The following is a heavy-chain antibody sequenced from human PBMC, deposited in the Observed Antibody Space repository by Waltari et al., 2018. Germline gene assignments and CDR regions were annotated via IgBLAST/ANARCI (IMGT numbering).Heavy chain of an antibody. CDR3: ARHRRGSNGIDY. J-gene: IGHJ4*02. CDR2: TDHRGAT. Sequence: QVQLQQWGAGLLKPSETLSLTCGYYGESFNNYYWRWLCQPPGKGLEWIGETDHRGATKYNPSLASRVTISLDTSKSQFSLSLRSVIAADAAMYYCARHRRGSNGIDYWGQGTLVTVSS. D-gene: IGHD7-27*01. CDR1: GESFNNYY. V-gene: IGHV4-34*01.